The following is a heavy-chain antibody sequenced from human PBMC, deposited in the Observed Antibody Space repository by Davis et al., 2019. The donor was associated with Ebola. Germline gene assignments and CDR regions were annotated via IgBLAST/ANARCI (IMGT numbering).Heavy chain of an antibody. CDR2: IYYSGST. V-gene: IGHV4-59*01. CDR1: GGSISSYY. J-gene: IGHJ3*02. Sequence: PSETLSLTCTVSGGSISSYYWSWIRQPPGKGLEWIGYIYYSGSTNYNPSLKSRVTISVDTSKNQFSLKLSSVTAADTAVYYCARGSTIFGVVYNAFDIWGQGTMVTVSS. CDR3: ARGSTIFGVVYNAFDI. D-gene: IGHD3-3*01.